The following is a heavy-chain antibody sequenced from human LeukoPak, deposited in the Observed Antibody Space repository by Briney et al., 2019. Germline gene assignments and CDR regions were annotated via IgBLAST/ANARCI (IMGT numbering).Heavy chain of an antibody. Sequence: GGSLRLSCAASGFTFSSYWMHWVRQAPGTGLVWVSRINSDGSSTTYADSVKGRFTISRDNAKNTLYLQMNSLRAEDTAVYYCAKDGHSYGDQFDYWGQGTLVTVSS. J-gene: IGHJ4*02. V-gene: IGHV3-74*01. CDR1: GFTFSSYW. CDR2: INSDGSST. D-gene: IGHD5-18*01. CDR3: AKDGHSYGDQFDY.